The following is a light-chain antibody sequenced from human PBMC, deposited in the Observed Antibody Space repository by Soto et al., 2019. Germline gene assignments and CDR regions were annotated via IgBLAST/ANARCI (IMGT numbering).Light chain of an antibody. J-gene: IGKJ1*01. Sequence: EVVMTQSPATLSVSPGERVTLSCTASQSVSGNLAWYQQKPGQAPRLLIHGASTRATDIPARFSGSGSGTEFTLTITSLQSEDFATYYCQQYNSYSWTFGQGTKVEIK. CDR3: QQYNSYSWT. CDR2: GAS. V-gene: IGKV3-15*01. CDR1: QSVSGN.